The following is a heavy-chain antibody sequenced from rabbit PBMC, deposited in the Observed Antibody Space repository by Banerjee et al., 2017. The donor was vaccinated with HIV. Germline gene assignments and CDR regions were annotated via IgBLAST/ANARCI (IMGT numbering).Heavy chain of an antibody. Sequence: ACIYAGSSGDTYYASWAKGRFTISKTSSTTVTLQMTSLTAADTATYFCARDYYTYGYGVIGWNFNLWGQGTLVTVS. J-gene: IGHJ4*01. D-gene: IGHD6-1*01. V-gene: IGHV1S40*01. CDR2: IYAGSSGDT. CDR3: ARDYYTYGYGVIGWNFNL.